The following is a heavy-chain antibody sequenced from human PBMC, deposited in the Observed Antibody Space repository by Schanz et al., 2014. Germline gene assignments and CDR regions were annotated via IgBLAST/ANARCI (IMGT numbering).Heavy chain of an antibody. D-gene: IGHD3-16*01. Sequence: QVQLLQAGPGVVKPSETLSLTCTVSGGSISSFKWSWIRHPPGKGLEYIGYIYSSGSTNYNPSLESRVTMSVDTSKNQFSLKLSSVTAADTAVYYCARLHYVSARDFDFWGQGIPVTVSS. CDR1: GGSISSFK. CDR3: ARLHYVSARDFDF. V-gene: IGHV4-59*01. CDR2: IYSSGST. J-gene: IGHJ4*02.